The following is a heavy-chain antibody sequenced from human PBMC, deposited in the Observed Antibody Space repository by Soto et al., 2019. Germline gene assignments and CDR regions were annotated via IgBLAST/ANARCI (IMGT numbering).Heavy chain of an antibody. D-gene: IGHD5-12*01. V-gene: IGHV3-66*04. Sequence: GESLKISCEASGFTVSSNYMSWVRQAPGKGLEWVSVIYSGGSTYYADSVKGRFTSSRDNSKHTLYLQMNSLRAEDTVVYYCARPVEMATINYFDYWGQGTLVTVSS. CDR3: ARPVEMATINYFDY. CDR1: GFTVSSNY. CDR2: IYSGGST. J-gene: IGHJ4*02.